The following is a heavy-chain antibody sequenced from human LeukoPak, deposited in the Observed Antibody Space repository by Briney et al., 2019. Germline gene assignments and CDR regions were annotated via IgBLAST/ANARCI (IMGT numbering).Heavy chain of an antibody. CDR1: GFSFSGHW. Sequence: GSLRLSCTASGFSFSGHWMHWARQLPGKGLVWVSRISPTGSTTSYADSVKGRFTVSRDNAKNTLYLQVNNLRAEDTAVYYCARGPNSNWSGLDFWGQGTLLTVSS. CDR3: ARGPNSNWSGLDF. CDR2: ISPTGSTT. V-gene: IGHV3-74*01. D-gene: IGHD6-6*01. J-gene: IGHJ4*02.